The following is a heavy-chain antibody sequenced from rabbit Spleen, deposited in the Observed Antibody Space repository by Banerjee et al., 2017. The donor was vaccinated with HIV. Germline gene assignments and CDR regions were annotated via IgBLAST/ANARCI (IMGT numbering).Heavy chain of an antibody. CDR2: INIVTGKS. J-gene: IGHJ4*01. D-gene: IGHD1-1*01. Sequence: QEQLKESGGGLVRPGGSLKLSCKGSGFDFSTYYMSWVRQAPGKGLEWIACINIVTGKSVYASWAKGRFTMSRTSSTTVTLQMTSLTAADTATYFCARDLVDVIGWNFNLWGQGTLVTVS. CDR3: ARDLVDVIGWNFNL. CDR1: GFDFSTYYM. V-gene: IGHV1S45*01.